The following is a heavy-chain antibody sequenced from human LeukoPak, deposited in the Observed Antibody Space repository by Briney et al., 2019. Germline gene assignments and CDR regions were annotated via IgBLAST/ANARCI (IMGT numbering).Heavy chain of an antibody. Sequence: SETLSLTCAVYGGSFSGYYWSWIRQPPGKGREWMGEINHSGSTNYNPSLKSRVTISVDTSKNHFSLKLSSVTAADTAVYYCARQCSGGSCYSGSTDYWGQGTLVTVSS. CDR1: GGSFSGYY. CDR3: ARQCSGGSCYSGSTDY. J-gene: IGHJ4*02. CDR2: INHSGST. D-gene: IGHD2-15*01. V-gene: IGHV4-34*01.